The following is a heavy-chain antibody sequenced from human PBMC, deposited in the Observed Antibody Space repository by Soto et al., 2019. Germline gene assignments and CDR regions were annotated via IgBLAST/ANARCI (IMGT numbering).Heavy chain of an antibody. CDR2: INPSGGST. CDR3: ASGDMITFGGAPPFDP. CDR1: GYTFTSYY. J-gene: IGHJ5*02. D-gene: IGHD3-16*01. Sequence: ASVKVSCKASGYTFTSYYMHWVRQAPGQGLEWMGIINPSGGSTSYAQKFQGRVTMTRDTSTSTVYMELSSLRSEDTAVYYCASGDMITFGGAPPFDPWGQGTLVTVSS. V-gene: IGHV1-46*01.